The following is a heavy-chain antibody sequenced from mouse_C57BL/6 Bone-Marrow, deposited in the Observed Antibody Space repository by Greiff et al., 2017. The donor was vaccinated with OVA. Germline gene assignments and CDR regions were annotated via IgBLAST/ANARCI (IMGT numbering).Heavy chain of an antibody. D-gene: IGHD2-4*01. CDR1: GYTFTSYW. Sequence: QVQLQQPGAELVRPGTSVKLSCKASGYTFTSYWMHWVKQRPGQGLEWIGVIDPSDSYTNYNQKFKGKATLTVDTSSSTAYMQLSSLTSEDSAVYYGARSSYDFFDYWGQGTTLTVSS. CDR3: ARSSYDFFDY. V-gene: IGHV1-59*01. CDR2: IDPSDSYT. J-gene: IGHJ2*01.